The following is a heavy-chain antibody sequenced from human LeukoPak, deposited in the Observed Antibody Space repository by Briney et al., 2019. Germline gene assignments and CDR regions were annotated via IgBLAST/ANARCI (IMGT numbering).Heavy chain of an antibody. CDR3: ARGIGRGPYYYYMDV. CDR1: GGSISSYY. D-gene: IGHD3/OR15-3a*01. Sequence: SETLSLTCTVSGGSISSYYWSWIRQPPGKGLEWIGYIYYSGSTNYNPSLKSRVTISVDTSKNQFSLKLSSVTAADTAVYYCARGIGRGPYYYYMDVWGKGTTVTVSS. J-gene: IGHJ6*03. V-gene: IGHV4-59*01. CDR2: IYYSGST.